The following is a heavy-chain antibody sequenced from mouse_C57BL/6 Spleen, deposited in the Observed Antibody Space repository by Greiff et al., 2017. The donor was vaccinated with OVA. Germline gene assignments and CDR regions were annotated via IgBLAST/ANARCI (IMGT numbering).Heavy chain of an antibody. Sequence: QVQLQQSGAELARPGASVKLSCKASGYTFTSYCISWVKQRPGQGLEWIGEIYPRSGNTYYNEKFKGKATLTADKSSSTAYMELRSLTSEDSAVYFCAREERYDAFAYWGQGTLVTVSA. CDR3: AREERYDAFAY. D-gene: IGHD2-12*01. V-gene: IGHV1-81*01. J-gene: IGHJ3*01. CDR1: GYTFTSYC. CDR2: IYPRSGNT.